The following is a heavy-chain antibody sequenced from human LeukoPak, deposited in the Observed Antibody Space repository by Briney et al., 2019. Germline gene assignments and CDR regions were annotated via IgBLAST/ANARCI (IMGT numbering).Heavy chain of an antibody. CDR2: IYYSGST. V-gene: IGHV4-59*08. CDR3: ARHRATMVRGVPKDYFDY. Sequence: SETLSLTCTVSGGSISSYYWSWIRQPPGKGLEWIGYIYYSGSTNYNPSLKSRVTISVDTSKNQFSLKLSSVTAADTAVYYCARHRATMVRGVPKDYFDYWGQGTLVTVSS. CDR1: GGSISSYY. D-gene: IGHD3-10*01. J-gene: IGHJ4*02.